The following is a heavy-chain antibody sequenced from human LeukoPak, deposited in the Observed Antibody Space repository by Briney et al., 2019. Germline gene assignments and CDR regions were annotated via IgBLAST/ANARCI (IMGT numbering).Heavy chain of an antibody. J-gene: IGHJ4*02. D-gene: IGHD3-22*01. CDR1: GFTFDDYA. V-gene: IGHV3-9*01. CDR3: AKTHYDSSGYYFDY. CDR2: ISWNSGSI. Sequence: GGSLRLSCAASGFTFDDYAMHWVRQAPGKGLEWVSGISWNSGSIGYADSVKGRFTISRDNAKNSLYLQMNSLRAEDTALYYCAKTHYDSSGYYFDYWGQGTLVTVSS.